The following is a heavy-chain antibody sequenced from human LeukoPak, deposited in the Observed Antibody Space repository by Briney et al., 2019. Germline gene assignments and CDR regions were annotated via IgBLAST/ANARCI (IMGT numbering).Heavy chain of an antibody. V-gene: IGHV1-69*13. D-gene: IGHD4-23*01. CDR3: ARDHRGGNVTDY. CDR1: GGTFSSYA. CDR2: IIPIFGTA. J-gene: IGHJ4*02. Sequence: GASVKVSCKASGGTFSSYAISWVRQAPGQGLEWMGGIIPIFGTANYAQKFQGRVTITADESTSTAYMELSSLRSEDTAVYYCARDHRGGNVTDYWGQGTLVTVSS.